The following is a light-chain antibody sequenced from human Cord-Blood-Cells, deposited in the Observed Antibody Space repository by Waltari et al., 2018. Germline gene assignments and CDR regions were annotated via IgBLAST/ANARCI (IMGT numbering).Light chain of an antibody. J-gene: IGLJ1*01. CDR2: EVS. Sequence: QSALTQPASVSGSPGQSITISCTGTSSDVGGYNYVSWYQQHPGKAPKLMIYEVSNRPSGFSNRFSGSKSDNTASLTISGLQAEDEADYYCSSYTSSSTLVFGTGTKVTVL. V-gene: IGLV2-14*01. CDR1: SSDVGGYNY. CDR3: SSYTSSSTLV.